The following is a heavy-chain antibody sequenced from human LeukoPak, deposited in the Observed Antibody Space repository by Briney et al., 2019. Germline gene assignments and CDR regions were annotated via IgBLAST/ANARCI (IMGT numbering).Heavy chain of an antibody. V-gene: IGHV3-9*01. J-gene: IGHJ4*02. CDR1: GFTFDDYA. Sequence: GRSLRLSCAASGFTFDDYAMHWVRQAPGKGLEWVSGISWNSGSIGYADSVKGRFTISRDNAKNSLYLQMNSLRAEDTALYYRAKDKGGSYQSLDYWGQGTLVTVSS. CDR3: AKDKGGSYQSLDY. D-gene: IGHD1-26*01. CDR2: ISWNSGSI.